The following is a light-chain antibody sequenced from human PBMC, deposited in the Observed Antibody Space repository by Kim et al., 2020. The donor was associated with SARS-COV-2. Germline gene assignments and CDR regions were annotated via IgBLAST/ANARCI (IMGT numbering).Light chain of an antibody. J-gene: IGKJ1*01. CDR2: TAS. CDR1: QSVSSNF. Sequence: ENELTQSPGTLPLSPGERATLSCRASQSVSSNFLAWYQQKAGQAPRLLIYTASSRASGIPDRFSGSGSGTDFTLTISTLEPEDFAVYYCQQYATSPETFGQRTKVDIK. CDR3: QQYATSPET. V-gene: IGKV3-20*01.